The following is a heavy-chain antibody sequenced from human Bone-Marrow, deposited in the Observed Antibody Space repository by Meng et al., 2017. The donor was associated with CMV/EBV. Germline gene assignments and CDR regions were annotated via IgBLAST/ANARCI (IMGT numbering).Heavy chain of an antibody. V-gene: IGHV3-11*05. CDR1: GFTFSDYY. CDR2: ISSSSSYT. J-gene: IGHJ4*02. D-gene: IGHD1-1*01. CDR3: AKDHRYSGFDY. Sequence: QVQLVESGGGLVKPGGSLRLSCAASGFTFSDYYMSWIRQAPGKGLEWVSYISSSSSYTNYADSVKGRFTISRDNAKNSLYLQMNSLRAEDTAVYYCAKDHRYSGFDYWGQGTLVTVSS.